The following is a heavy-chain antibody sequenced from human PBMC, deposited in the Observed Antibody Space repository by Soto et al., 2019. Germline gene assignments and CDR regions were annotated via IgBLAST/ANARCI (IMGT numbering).Heavy chain of an antibody. Sequence: QVQLQQSGPGLVKPSGTLSLTCDVSGVSISSSSWWSWVRQPPGKGLEWVGEIYHSGSTNYNPSLKSRVTTSVDTSKNQSSVRLTSVTAADTAVYYCAGGFGSGHYDYWGQGSLVTVSS. CDR1: GVSISSSSW. CDR2: IYHSGST. V-gene: IGHV4-4*02. D-gene: IGHD3-10*01. CDR3: AGGFGSGHYDY. J-gene: IGHJ4*02.